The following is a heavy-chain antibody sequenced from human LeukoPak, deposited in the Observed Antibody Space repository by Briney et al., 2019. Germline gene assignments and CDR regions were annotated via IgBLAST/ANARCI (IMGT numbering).Heavy chain of an antibody. CDR1: GFSFSSYS. CDR2: ISSSGTYT. V-gene: IGHV3-21*01. Sequence: GGSLRLSCAASGFSFSSYSMNWVRQAPGKGLEWVSSISSSGTYTYYADSVKGRFTISRDNAKNSMYLQINSLRADDTAVYYCARTEIDRYGSESYPFDYWGQGTLVTVSS. CDR3: ARTEIDRYGSESYPFDY. J-gene: IGHJ4*02. D-gene: IGHD3-10*01.